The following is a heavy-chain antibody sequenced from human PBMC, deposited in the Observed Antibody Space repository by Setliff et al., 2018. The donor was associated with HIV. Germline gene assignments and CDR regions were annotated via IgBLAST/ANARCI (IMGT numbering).Heavy chain of an antibody. Sequence: SETLSLTCTVSGGSISGYYWSWIRQSPGKGLEWIGYITYSGSTKYNPFLKSRVTISIDTSKNQFSLKLSSVTPADTAVYYCASHAPYTSSWNAAAFDIWGQGTMVTVS. CDR2: ITYSGST. D-gene: IGHD6-13*01. V-gene: IGHV4-59*01. J-gene: IGHJ3*02. CDR3: ASHAPYTSSWNAAAFDI. CDR1: GGSISGYY.